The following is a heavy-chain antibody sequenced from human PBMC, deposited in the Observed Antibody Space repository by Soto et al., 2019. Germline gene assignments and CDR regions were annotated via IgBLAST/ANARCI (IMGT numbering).Heavy chain of an antibody. V-gene: IGHV1-69*01. D-gene: IGHD2-2*01. CDR3: ARSQGSSTTLEIYYYYYYGMDV. CDR1: GGTFSSYA. J-gene: IGHJ6*02. Sequence: QVQLVQSGAEVKKPGSSVKVSCKASGGTFSSYAISCVRQAPGQGLEWMGGIITISGTANYAQKFQGRVTVTADESTSTAYMELSSLRSEDTAVYYCARSQGSSTTLEIYYYYYYGMDVWGQGTTVTVSS. CDR2: IITISGTA.